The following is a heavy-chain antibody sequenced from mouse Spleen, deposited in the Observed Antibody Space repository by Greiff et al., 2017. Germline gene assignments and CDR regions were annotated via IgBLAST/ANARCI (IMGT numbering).Heavy chain of an antibody. Sequence: VKLQESGPSLVQPSQSLSITCTVSGFSLTSYGVHWVRQSPGKGLEWLGVIWRGGSTDYNAAFMSRLSITKDNSKSQVFFKMNSLQADDTAIYYCAKEGAHYYGYRFDYWGQGTTLTVSS. CDR3: AKEGAHYYGYRFDY. J-gene: IGHJ2*01. D-gene: IGHD1-2*01. CDR2: IWRGGST. V-gene: IGHV2-5-1*01. CDR1: GFSLTSYG.